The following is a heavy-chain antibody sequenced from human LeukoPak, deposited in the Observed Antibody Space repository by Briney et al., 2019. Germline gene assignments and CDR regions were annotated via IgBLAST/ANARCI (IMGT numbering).Heavy chain of an antibody. CDR1: GPSISSSRYD. Sequence: RPSPTLSLTRTVFGPSISSSRYDSSWIRQPPGKGLEWIVYIYYSGSTNYMPSLKSRVPISVDTSKKQFSLKLSSVTAADSAVYYCARVSEPHVDIVATIHGSVIDNCGQGTLVTVSS. CDR2: IYYSGST. V-gene: IGHV4-61*01. CDR3: ARVSEPHVDIVATIHGSVIDN. D-gene: IGHD5-12*01. J-gene: IGHJ4*02.